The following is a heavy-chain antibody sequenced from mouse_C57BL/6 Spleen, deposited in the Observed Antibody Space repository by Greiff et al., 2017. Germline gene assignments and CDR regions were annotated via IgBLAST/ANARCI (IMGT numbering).Heavy chain of an antibody. Sequence: EVKLMESGGGLVKPGGSLKLSCAASGFTFSSYTMSWVRQTPEKRLEWVATISGGGGNTYYPDSVKGRFTISRDNAKNTLYLQMSSLRSEDTALYYCARQDYYGSSYDWYFDVWGTGTTVTVSS. CDR1: GFTFSSYT. CDR3: ARQDYYGSSYDWYFDV. D-gene: IGHD1-1*01. J-gene: IGHJ1*03. CDR2: ISGGGGNT. V-gene: IGHV5-9*01.